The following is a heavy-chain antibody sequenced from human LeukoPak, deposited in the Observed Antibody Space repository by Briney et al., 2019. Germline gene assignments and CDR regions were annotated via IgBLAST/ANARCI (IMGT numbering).Heavy chain of an antibody. Sequence: SVKVSCKASGGTFSSYAISWVRQAPGQGLEWMGRIIPILGTANYAQKLQGRVTITTDESTSTAYMELSSLRSEDTAVYYCARPLGVGATYDFDYWGQGTLVTVSS. D-gene: IGHD1-26*01. V-gene: IGHV1-69*11. CDR3: ARPLGVGATYDFDY. CDR1: GGTFSSYA. CDR2: IIPILGTA. J-gene: IGHJ4*02.